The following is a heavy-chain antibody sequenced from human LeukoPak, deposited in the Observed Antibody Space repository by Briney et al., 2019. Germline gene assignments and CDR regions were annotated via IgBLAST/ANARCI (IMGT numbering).Heavy chain of an antibody. J-gene: IGHJ4*02. CDR2: IYYSGST. D-gene: IGHD5-18*01. V-gene: IGHV4-61*01. CDR3: ARGDSYGTGGFGEIDY. Sequence: SETLSLTCTVSGGSISSNSYYWSWIRQPPGKGLEWIGYIYYSGSTDYNPSLKSRVTISVDTSKNQFSLKLSSVTAADTAVYYCARGDSYGTGGFGEIDYWGQGTLVTVSS. CDR1: GGSISSNSYY.